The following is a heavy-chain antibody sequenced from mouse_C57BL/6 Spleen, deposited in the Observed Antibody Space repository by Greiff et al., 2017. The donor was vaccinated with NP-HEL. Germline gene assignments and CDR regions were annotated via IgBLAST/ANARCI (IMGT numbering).Heavy chain of an antibody. CDR3: ARPYYSNRDYFDY. Sequence: VQLQQSGAELAKPGASVKLSCKASGYTFTSYWMHWVKQRPGQGLEWIGYINPSSGYTKYNQKFKDKATLTADKSSSTAYMQLSSLTYEDSAVYYCARPYYSNRDYFDYWGQGTTLTVSS. CDR1: GYTFTSYW. D-gene: IGHD2-5*01. CDR2: INPSSGYT. J-gene: IGHJ2*01. V-gene: IGHV1-7*01.